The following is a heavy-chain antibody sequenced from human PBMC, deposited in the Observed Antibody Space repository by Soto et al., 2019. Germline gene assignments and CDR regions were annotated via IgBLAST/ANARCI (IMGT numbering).Heavy chain of an antibody. V-gene: IGHV3-11*01. Sequence: LRLSCAASGFTFSDYYMSWIRQAPGKGLEWISYITSNGRAMSYADSVKGRFTISRDNAANSLYLQMNSLRVEDTAFYYCAREVSGSYSTFDSWGQGILVTV. CDR2: ITSNGRAM. CDR1: GFTFSDYY. CDR3: AREVSGSYSTFDS. J-gene: IGHJ4*02. D-gene: IGHD6-19*01.